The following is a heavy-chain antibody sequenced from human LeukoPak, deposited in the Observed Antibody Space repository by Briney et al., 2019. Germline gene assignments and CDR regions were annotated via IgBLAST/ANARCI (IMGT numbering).Heavy chain of an antibody. J-gene: IGHJ4*02. CDR3: STLFHFYDSSGYSNFDY. D-gene: IGHD3-22*01. CDR1: GFAFSNAW. V-gene: IGHV3-15*01. Sequence: GGSLRLSCAASGFAFSNAWMSWVRQAPGKGLEWLGRIRSKTDGGITDYAAPVKGRFTISRDDSKNTVYLQMNSLKTEDTAVYYCSTLFHFYDSSGYSNFDYWGQGTLVTVSS. CDR2: IRSKTDGGIT.